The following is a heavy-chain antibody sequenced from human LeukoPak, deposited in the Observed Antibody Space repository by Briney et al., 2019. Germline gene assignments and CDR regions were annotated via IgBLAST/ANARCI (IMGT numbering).Heavy chain of an antibody. Sequence: GGSLRLSCAASGFTFSSYSMNWVRQAPGKGLEWVSSISSSCSYIYYADSVKGRFTISRDNAKNSLYLQMNSLRAEDTAVYYCARGGVVVVAATPVDYWGQGALVTVSS. CDR2: ISSSCSYI. CDR1: GFTFSSYS. V-gene: IGHV3-21*01. CDR3: ARGGVVVVAATPVDY. D-gene: IGHD2-15*01. J-gene: IGHJ4*02.